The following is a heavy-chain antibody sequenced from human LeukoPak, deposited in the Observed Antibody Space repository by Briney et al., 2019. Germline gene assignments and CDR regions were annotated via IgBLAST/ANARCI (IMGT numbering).Heavy chain of an antibody. CDR1: GFTFSSYA. Sequence: PGGSLRLSCAASGFTFSSYAMSWVRQAPGKGLEWVADIKQGGSEKLYVDSVKGRFTIFRDDAKNSLSLQMDSLRPEDTAVYYCARGPPYGSRSDFLDSWGQGTRVTVSS. J-gene: IGHJ5*01. CDR3: ARGPPYGSRSDFLDS. V-gene: IGHV3-7*01. CDR2: IKQGGSEK. D-gene: IGHD3-10*01.